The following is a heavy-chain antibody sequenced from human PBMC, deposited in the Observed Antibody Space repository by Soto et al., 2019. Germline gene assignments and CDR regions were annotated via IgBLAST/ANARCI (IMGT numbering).Heavy chain of an antibody. V-gene: IGHV4-30-4*01. Sequence: SETLSLTCTVPGGSISSGDYYWSWIRQPPGKGLEWIGYIYYSGSTYYNPSLKSRVTISVDTSKNQFSLKLSSVTAADTAVYYCARRPQDCSGGRCYLYFHHWGQGTLVTVSS. J-gene: IGHJ1*01. CDR3: ARRPQDCSGGRCYLYFHH. D-gene: IGHD2-15*01. CDR2: IYYSGST. CDR1: GGSISSGDYY.